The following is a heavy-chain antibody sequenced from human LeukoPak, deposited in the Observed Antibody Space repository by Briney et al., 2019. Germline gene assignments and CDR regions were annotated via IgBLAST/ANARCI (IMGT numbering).Heavy chain of an antibody. Sequence: GGSLRLSCAASGFTFSNYGMSWVRQAPGKGLEWVANIKQDGSESNYVGSVKGRFTISRDNAKNSLYLQMNSLRAEDTAVYYCSKDSYSKGDYWGKGTLVTVSS. CDR3: SKDSYSKGDY. J-gene: IGHJ4*02. CDR2: IKQDGSES. CDR1: GFTFSNYG. D-gene: IGHD4-11*01. V-gene: IGHV3-7*05.